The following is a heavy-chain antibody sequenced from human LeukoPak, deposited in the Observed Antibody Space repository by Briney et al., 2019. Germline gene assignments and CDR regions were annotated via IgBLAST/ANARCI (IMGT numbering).Heavy chain of an antibody. V-gene: IGHV3-23*01. Sequence: PGGSLRLSCAASGFTFTSYSMNWVRQAPGKGPEWVSAISGSGGSTYYADSVKGRFTIPRDNSKNTLYLQMNSLRAEDTAVYYCAKGYCTNVGCGGLNYGMDVWGQGTTVTVSS. CDR2: ISGSGGST. J-gene: IGHJ6*02. CDR1: GFTFTSYS. D-gene: IGHD2-8*01. CDR3: AKGYCTNVGCGGLNYGMDV.